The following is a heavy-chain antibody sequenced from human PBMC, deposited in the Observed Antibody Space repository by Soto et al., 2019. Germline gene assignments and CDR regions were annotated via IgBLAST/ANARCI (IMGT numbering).Heavy chain of an antibody. CDR3: ARDIHTYNVTSFGD. D-gene: IGHD1-20*01. Sequence: EGSLRLSYAPSGFTFSSYAMHCVRQAPGRGLEWVAVISYDGSNKYYADSVKGRFAISRDNSKSTLYLQMNSLRAEDAAVYYCARDIHTYNVTSFGDWHKGSLVTV. CDR1: GFTFSSYA. J-gene: IGHJ4*02. V-gene: IGHV3-30*09. CDR2: ISYDGSNK.